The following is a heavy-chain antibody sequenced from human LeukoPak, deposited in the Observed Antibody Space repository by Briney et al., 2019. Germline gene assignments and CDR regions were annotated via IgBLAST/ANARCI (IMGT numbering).Heavy chain of an antibody. CDR3: ARKYSYGFRGGNSNWFDP. J-gene: IGHJ5*02. Sequence: SETLSLTCAVYGGSFSGYYWSWIRQPPGKGLEWIGEINHSGSTNYNPSLKSRVTISVDTSKNQFSLKLSSVTAADTAVYYCARKYSYGFRGGNSNWFDPWGQGTLVTVSS. CDR2: INHSGST. D-gene: IGHD5-18*01. V-gene: IGHV4-34*01. CDR1: GGSFSGYY.